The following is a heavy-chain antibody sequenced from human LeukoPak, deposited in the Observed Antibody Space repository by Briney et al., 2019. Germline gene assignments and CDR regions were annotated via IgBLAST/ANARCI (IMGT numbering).Heavy chain of an antibody. CDR3: ARVAVSGPTGWFDS. Sequence: GGSLRLSCAGSGFALKSYSLSWVRQAPGKGLEWVSTISSTSAYIYYADSVKGRFTISRDNVDNVVYLQMNSLGAEDTAVYYCARVAVSGPTGWFDSWGQGTLVIVSS. V-gene: IGHV3-21*01. CDR2: ISSTSAYI. CDR1: GFALKSYS. J-gene: IGHJ5*01. D-gene: IGHD2-8*02.